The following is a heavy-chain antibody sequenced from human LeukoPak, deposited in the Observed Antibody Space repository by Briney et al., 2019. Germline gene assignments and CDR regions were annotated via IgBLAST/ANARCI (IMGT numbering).Heavy chain of an antibody. V-gene: IGHV4-59*01. CDR2: LYNSGTT. D-gene: IGHD1-1*01. Sequence: PSETLSLTCTVSGGSINTYYWSWIRPPPGKGLEWIGYLYNSGTTNYNPSLKSRVTISGDTSKNQFSLKLNSVTAADTAVYYCATRGVKTTRFDYWGQGILVTVSS. CDR3: ATRGVKTTRFDY. J-gene: IGHJ4*02. CDR1: GGSINTYY.